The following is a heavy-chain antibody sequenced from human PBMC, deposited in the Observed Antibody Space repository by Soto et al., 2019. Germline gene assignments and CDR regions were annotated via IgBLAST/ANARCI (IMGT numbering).Heavy chain of an antibody. J-gene: IGHJ3*02. CDR1: GGTFSSYA. V-gene: IGHV1-18*01. CDR2: ISAYYGTT. CDR3: ARGILTGYSDAFDI. D-gene: IGHD3-9*01. Sequence: ASVKVSCKASGGTFSSYAISWVRQAPGQGLEWMGWISAYYGTTNYAQKLQGRVTMTTDTSTSTTYMELRSLRSDDTAVYYCARGILTGYSDAFDIWGQGTMVTVSS.